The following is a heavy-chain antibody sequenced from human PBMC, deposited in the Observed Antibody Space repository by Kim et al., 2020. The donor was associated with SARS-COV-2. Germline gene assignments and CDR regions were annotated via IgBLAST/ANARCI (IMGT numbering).Heavy chain of an antibody. J-gene: IGHJ5*02. Sequence: SLKRRVTISVDTSKNQFSLKLSSVTAADTAVYYCARGVPYDILTGYTVDPWGQGTLVTVSS. CDR3: ARGVPYDILTGYTVDP. V-gene: IGHV4-34*01. D-gene: IGHD3-9*01.